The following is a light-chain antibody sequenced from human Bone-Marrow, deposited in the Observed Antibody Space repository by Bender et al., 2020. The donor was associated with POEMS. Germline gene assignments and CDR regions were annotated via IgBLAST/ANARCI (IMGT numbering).Light chain of an antibody. V-gene: IGLV1-44*01. CDR1: SSNIGAHA. J-gene: IGLJ3*02. CDR3: RVWDYGLTGWV. Sequence: QSVLTQPPSASGTPGQRVTISCSGGSSNIGAHAVNWYQHLPGTAPKLLIHSSHRRPSEVPDRFSGSRSGPSAALAVSGLQTEDEADYYSRVWDYGLTGWVFGGGTRLTVL. CDR2: SSH.